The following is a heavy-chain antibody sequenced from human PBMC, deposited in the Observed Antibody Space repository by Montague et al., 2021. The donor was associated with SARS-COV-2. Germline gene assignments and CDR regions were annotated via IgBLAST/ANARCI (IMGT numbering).Heavy chain of an antibody. V-gene: IGHV3-23*01. D-gene: IGHD3-10*01. CDR1: GFTFSSYA. Sequence: SLRLACAASGFTFSSYAMIWVHQAPGKGLEWVSTISSTGGSTYYXDSVKGRFIISRDNSRNTVYMQMNNLRAEDTAVYYCAKGFTYYFASGGYPNYFDPWGQGTLVSVSS. CDR2: ISSTGGST. CDR3: AKGFTYYFASGGYPNYFDP. J-gene: IGHJ5*02.